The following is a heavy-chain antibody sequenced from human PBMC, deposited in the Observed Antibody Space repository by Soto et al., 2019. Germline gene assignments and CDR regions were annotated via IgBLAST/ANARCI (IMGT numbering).Heavy chain of an antibody. V-gene: IGHV4-30-4*01. J-gene: IGHJ5*02. CDR2: IYYSGST. CDR1: GGSISSGDYY. D-gene: IGHD5-18*01. CDR3: ARDRGFLDTAMFWFDP. Sequence: SETLSLTCTVSGGSISSGDYYWSWIRQPPGKGMEWIGYIYYSGSTYYNPSLKSRVTISVDASKNQFSLKLSSVTAADTAVYYCARDRGFLDTAMFWFDPWGQGTLVTVS.